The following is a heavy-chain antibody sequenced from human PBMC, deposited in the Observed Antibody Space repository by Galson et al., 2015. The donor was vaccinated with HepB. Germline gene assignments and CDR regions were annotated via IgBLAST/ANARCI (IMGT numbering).Heavy chain of an antibody. CDR3: ARGGWLQPNWFDP. D-gene: IGHD5-24*01. V-gene: IGHV4-34*01. CDR2: INHSGST. CDR1: GGSFSGYY. Sequence: ETLSLTCAVYGGSFSGYYWSWIRQPPGKGLEWIGEINHSGSTNYNPSLKSRVTISVDTSKNQFSLKLSSVTAADTAVYYCARGGWLQPNWFDPWGQGTLVTVSS. J-gene: IGHJ5*02.